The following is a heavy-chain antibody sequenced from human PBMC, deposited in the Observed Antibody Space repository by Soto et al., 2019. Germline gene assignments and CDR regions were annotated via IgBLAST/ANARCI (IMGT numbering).Heavy chain of an antibody. CDR1: GYSFTSYW. Sequence: GELLKISCKGSGYSFTSYWIGWVRQIPGKGLEWMGIIYPGDSDTRYSPSFQGQVTISADKSISTAYLQWSSLKASDTAMYYCARVGPRYCSSTSCYRDYYYGMDVWGQGTTVTVSS. J-gene: IGHJ6*02. CDR2: IYPGDSDT. D-gene: IGHD2-2*02. CDR3: ARVGPRYCSSTSCYRDYYYGMDV. V-gene: IGHV5-51*01.